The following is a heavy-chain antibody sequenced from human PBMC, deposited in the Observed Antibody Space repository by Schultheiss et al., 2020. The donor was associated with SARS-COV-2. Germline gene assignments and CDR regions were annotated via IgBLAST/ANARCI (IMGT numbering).Heavy chain of an antibody. CDR3: ARGSSGWLDY. Sequence: GGSLRLSCAASGFTFSSYSMNWVRQAPGKGLEWVSVIYSGGSTYYADSVKGRFTISRDNSKNTLYLQMNSLRAEDTAVYYCARGSSGWLDYWGQGTLVTVSS. V-gene: IGHV3-66*01. CDR2: IYSGGST. CDR1: GFTFSSYS. J-gene: IGHJ4*02. D-gene: IGHD6-19*01.